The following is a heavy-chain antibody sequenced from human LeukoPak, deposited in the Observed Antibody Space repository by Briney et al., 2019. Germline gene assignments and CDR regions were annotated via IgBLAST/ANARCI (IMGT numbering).Heavy chain of an antibody. CDR3: ARDHVYGGADY. CDR2: TSGDGITT. CDR1: GFTFHNYA. V-gene: IGHV3-43*02. Sequence: GGSLRLSCAASGFTFHNYAIHWVRQAPGKGLEWVSLTSGDGITTYFADSVKGRFAISRDNSKSSLFLQMNSLRTEDTALYYCARDHVYGGADYWGQGTLVTVSS. J-gene: IGHJ4*02. D-gene: IGHD5/OR15-5a*01.